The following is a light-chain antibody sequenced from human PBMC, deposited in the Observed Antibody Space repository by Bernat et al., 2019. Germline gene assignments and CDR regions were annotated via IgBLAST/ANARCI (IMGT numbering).Light chain of an antibody. J-gene: IGKJ1*01. CDR1: QSISSW. CDR2: KAS. CDR3: QQYNSPTWT. V-gene: IGKV1-5*03. Sequence: DIQMTQSPSTLSASVGDRVTITCRASQSISSWLAWYQQKPGKAPKLRIYKASSVESGVPSRFRGSGSGTEFTLTISSLQPDDFATYYCQQYNSPTWTFGQGTKVEIK.